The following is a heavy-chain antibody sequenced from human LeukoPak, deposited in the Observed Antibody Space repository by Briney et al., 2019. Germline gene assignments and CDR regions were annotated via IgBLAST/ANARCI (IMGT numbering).Heavy chain of an antibody. V-gene: IGHV1-8*03. Sequence: ASVKVSCKASGYTFTSYDINWVRQATGQGLEGMGWMNPNSGNTGYAQKFQGRVTITRNTSISTAYMELSSLRSEDTAVYYCAREQIAVAGTQQNRGQGTLVTVSS. J-gene: IGHJ4*02. CDR2: MNPNSGNT. CDR3: AREQIAVAGTQQN. D-gene: IGHD6-19*01. CDR1: GYTFTSYD.